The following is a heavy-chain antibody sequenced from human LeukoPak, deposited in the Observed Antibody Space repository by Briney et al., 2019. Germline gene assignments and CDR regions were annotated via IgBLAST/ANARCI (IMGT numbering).Heavy chain of an antibody. CDR3: ARDGILGYSYGFRGYFDY. CDR2: INPSGGST. CDR1: GYTFTGYY. D-gene: IGHD5-18*01. J-gene: IGHJ4*02. Sequence: ASVKVSCKASGYTFTGYYMHWVRQAPGQGLEWMGIINPSGGSTSYAQKFQDRVTMTRDTSTSTVYMELSSLRSEDTAVYYCARDGILGYSYGFRGYFDYWGQGTLVTVSS. V-gene: IGHV1-46*01.